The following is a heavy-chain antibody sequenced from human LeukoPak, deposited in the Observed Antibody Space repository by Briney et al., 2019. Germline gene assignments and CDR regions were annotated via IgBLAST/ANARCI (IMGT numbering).Heavy chain of an antibody. V-gene: IGHV4-59*01. CDR2: IYYSGST. CDR3: AREVGFLEWLYYFDY. J-gene: IGHJ4*02. D-gene: IGHD3-3*01. Sequence: SETLSLTCTVSGGSISSYYWSWIRQPPGKGLEWIGYIYYSGSTNYNPSLKSRVTISVDTSKNQFSLKLSSVTAADTAVYYCAREVGFLEWLYYFDYWGQGTLVTVSS. CDR1: GGSISSYY.